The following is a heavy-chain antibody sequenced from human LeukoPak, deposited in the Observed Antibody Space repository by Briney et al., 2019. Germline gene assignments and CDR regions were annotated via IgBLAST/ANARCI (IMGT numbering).Heavy chain of an antibody. CDR1: GGSFSGYY. CDR2: INHSGST. Sequence: PSETLSLTCAVYGGSFSGYYWSWIRQPPGKGLEWIGEINHSGSTNYNPSLKSRVTISVDTSKNQFSLKLSSVTAADTAVYYCARGSGWLRFVWLDPWGQGTLVTVSS. CDR3: ARGSGWLRFVWLDP. D-gene: IGHD5-12*01. J-gene: IGHJ5*02. V-gene: IGHV4-34*01.